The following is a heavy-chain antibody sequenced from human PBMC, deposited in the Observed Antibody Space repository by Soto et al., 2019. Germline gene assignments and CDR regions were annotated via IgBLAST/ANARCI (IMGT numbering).Heavy chain of an antibody. CDR1: GGSISSGGYS. V-gene: IGHV4-30-2*01. CDR3: AREVVRGRNYFDY. Sequence: KTSETLSLTCAVSGGSISSGGYSWSWIRQPPGKGLEWIGYIYHSGSTYYNPSLKSRVTISVDRSKNQFSLKLSSVTAADTAVYYCAREVVRGRNYFDYWGQGTLVTVSS. D-gene: IGHD3-10*01. J-gene: IGHJ4*02. CDR2: IYHSGST.